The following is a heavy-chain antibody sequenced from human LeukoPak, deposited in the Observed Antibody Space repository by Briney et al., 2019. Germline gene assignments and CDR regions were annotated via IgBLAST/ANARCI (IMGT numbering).Heavy chain of an antibody. CDR3: AKDIGDYYYYGMDV. CDR2: ISYDGSNK. CDR1: GFTFSSYG. J-gene: IGHJ6*02. V-gene: IGHV3-30*18. Sequence: GGSLRLSCAASGFTFSSYGMHWVRQAPGKGLEWVAVISYDGSNKYYADSVKGRFTISSDNSKNTLYLQMNSLRAEDTAVYYCAKDIGDYYYYGMDVWGQGTTVTVSS. D-gene: IGHD3-16*02.